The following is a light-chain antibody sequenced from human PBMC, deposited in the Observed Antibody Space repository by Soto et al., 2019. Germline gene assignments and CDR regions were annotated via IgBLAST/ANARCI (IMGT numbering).Light chain of an antibody. CDR2: GAS. J-gene: IGKJ1*01. V-gene: IGKV3-20*01. CDR1: QSVSSTY. CDR3: QHYGSPPWS. Sequence: EVLVTHSPGTLSLSPGDRAARSYRASQSVSSTYSAWYQQKPGPAPRLLIYGASTRATDIPDRISGSGSGTDFTLTISRLAPEDSAVYYCQHYGSPPWSFGQGTKVDIK.